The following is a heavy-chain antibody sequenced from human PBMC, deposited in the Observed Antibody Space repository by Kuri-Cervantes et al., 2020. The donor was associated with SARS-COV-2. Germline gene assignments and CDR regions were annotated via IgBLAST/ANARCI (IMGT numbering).Heavy chain of an antibody. CDR3: ATQRNCGTGDAFDI. CDR1: NGSIINYCFY. V-gene: IGHV4-39*01. Sequence: SETLSLTCSVANGSIINYCFYWGWIRQPPGKGLELIGSIDYSGNTYYRPSLKGRGTISVDTSKNKFSLQLSSVTAADTAIYYCATQRNCGTGDAFDIWRQGTMVTVSS. CDR2: IDYSGNT. D-gene: IGHD7-27*01. J-gene: IGHJ3*02.